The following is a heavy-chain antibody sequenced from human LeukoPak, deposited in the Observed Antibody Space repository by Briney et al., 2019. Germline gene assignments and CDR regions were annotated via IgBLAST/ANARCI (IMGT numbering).Heavy chain of an antibody. Sequence: SETLSLTCTVSGGSISSYYWSWIRQPPGKGLEWIGYIYYSGSTNYNPSLKSRVTISVDTSKNQFSLKLSSVTAADTAVYYCARDMGRFLEWLFSNWFDPWGQGTLVTVSS. CDR2: IYYSGST. D-gene: IGHD3-3*01. CDR1: GGSISSYY. V-gene: IGHV4-59*01. J-gene: IGHJ5*02. CDR3: ARDMGRFLEWLFSNWFDP.